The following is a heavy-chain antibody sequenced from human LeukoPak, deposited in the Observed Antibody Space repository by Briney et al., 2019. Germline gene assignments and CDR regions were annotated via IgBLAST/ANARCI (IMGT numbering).Heavy chain of an antibody. CDR3: ARRAATIGARYYYYYYYMDV. D-gene: IGHD5-12*01. V-gene: IGHV4-34*01. CDR2: INHSGST. J-gene: IGHJ6*03. Sequence: SETLSLTCAVYGGSFSGYYWSWIRQPPGKGLEWIGEINHSGSTNYNPSLKSRVTISVDTSKNQFSLKLSSVTAADTAVYYCARRAATIGARYYYYYYYMDVWGKGTTVTVSS. CDR1: GGSFSGYY.